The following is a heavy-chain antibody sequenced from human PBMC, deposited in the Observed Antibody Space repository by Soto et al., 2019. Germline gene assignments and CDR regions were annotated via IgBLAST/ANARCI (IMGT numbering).Heavy chain of an antibody. CDR1: GGSISSGGYY. D-gene: IGHD2-21*01. CDR3: ARGSFISLRSFDY. Sequence: SETLSLTCTVSGGSISSGGYYWSWIRQHPGKGLEWIGEINHSGSTNYNPSLKSRVTISVDTSKDQFSLKLSSVTAADTAVYYCARGSFISLRSFDYWGQGTLVTVSS. CDR2: INHSGST. J-gene: IGHJ4*02. V-gene: IGHV4-31*03.